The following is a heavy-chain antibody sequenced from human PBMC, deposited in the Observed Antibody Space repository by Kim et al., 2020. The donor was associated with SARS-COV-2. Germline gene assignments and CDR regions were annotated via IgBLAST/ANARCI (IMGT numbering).Heavy chain of an antibody. CDR3: VKDRHGGSRGYLYFYYAMDV. CDR2: ISGGGDVT. CDR1: GFIFDNYA. Sequence: GGSLRLSCAASGFIFDNYAMHWVRQRPGQGLEWVALISGGGDVTYYADSAEGRFTVARDNSRNSLYLQMTSLRTEDSALYYCVKDRHGGSRGYLYFYYAMDVWGLWTTVTVPS. J-gene: IGHJ6*02. D-gene: IGHD3-16*02. V-gene: IGHV3-43*02.